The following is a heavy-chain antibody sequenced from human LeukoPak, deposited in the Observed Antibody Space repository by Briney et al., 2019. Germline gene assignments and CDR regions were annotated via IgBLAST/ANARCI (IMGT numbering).Heavy chain of an antibody. J-gene: IGHJ3*02. V-gene: IGHV4-39*07. CDR1: GGSISSTSYF. D-gene: IGHD1-26*01. Sequence: SETLSLTCTVSGGSISSTSYFWGWIRQPPGRGLEWIGTIYYSGSTYYNPSLKSRVTMSVDTSKNQFSLKLTSVTAADTAVYYCARSGGSRDAFDIWGQGTMVTVSS. CDR2: IYYSGST. CDR3: ARSGGSRDAFDI.